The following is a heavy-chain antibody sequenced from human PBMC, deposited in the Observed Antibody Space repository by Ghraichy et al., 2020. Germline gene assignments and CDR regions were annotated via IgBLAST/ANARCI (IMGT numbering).Heavy chain of an antibody. CDR1: GGSISSGSYY. Sequence: SETLSLTCTVSGGSISSGSYYWSWIRQPAGKGLEWIGRIYTSGSTNYNPSLKSRVTISVDTSKNQFSLKLSSVTAADTAVYYCASSGSNYYGSGSYHSALDYWGQGTLVTVSS. J-gene: IGHJ4*02. V-gene: IGHV4-61*02. CDR3: ASSGSNYYGSGSYHSALDY. CDR2: IYTSGST. D-gene: IGHD3-10*01.